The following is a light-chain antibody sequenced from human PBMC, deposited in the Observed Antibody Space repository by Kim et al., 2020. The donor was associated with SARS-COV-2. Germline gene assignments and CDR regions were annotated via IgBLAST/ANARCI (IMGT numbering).Light chain of an antibody. CDR2: DAS. CDR3: QQRINWVT. Sequence: SLSPEETATLSCRASQSVSSYLAWYQQKPGQAPRLLIYDASNRATGIPARFSGSGSGTDFTLTISSLEPEDFAVYYCQQRINWVTFGQGTRLEIK. J-gene: IGKJ5*01. V-gene: IGKV3-11*01. CDR1: QSVSSY.